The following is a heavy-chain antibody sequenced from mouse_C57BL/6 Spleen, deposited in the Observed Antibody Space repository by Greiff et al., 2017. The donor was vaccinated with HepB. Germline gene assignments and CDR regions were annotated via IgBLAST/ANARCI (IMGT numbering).Heavy chain of an antibody. CDR3: ARGNYDYDRGWRFDY. D-gene: IGHD2-4*01. J-gene: IGHJ2*01. CDR1: GYAFTNYL. Sequence: QVQLQQSGAELVRPGTSVKVSCKASGYAFTNYLIEWVKQRPGQGLEWIGVINPGSGGTNYNEKFKGKATLTADKSSSTAYMQLSSLTSEDSAVYFCARGNYDYDRGWRFDYWGQGTTLTVSS. V-gene: IGHV1-54*01. CDR2: INPGSGGT.